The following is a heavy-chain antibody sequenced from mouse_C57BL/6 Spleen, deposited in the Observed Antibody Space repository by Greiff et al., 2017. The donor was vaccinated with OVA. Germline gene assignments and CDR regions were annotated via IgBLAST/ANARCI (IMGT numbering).Heavy chain of an antibody. J-gene: IGHJ2*01. CDR1: GYTFTSYW. V-gene: IGHV1-64*01. Sequence: QVQLQQPGAELVKPGASVKLSCKASGYTFTSYWMHWVKQRPGQGLEWIGMIHPNSGSTNYNEKFKSKATLTVDKSSSTAYMQLSSLTSEDSAVYYCARGGYGSSYGYFDYWGQGTTLTVSS. CDR2: IHPNSGST. D-gene: IGHD1-1*01. CDR3: ARGGYGSSYGYFDY.